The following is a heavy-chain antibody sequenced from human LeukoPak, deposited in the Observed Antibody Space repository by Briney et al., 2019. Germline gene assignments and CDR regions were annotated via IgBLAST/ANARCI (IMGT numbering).Heavy chain of an antibody. J-gene: IGHJ6*04. CDR2: IRSKANSYAT. V-gene: IGHV3-73*01. CDR1: GFTFSGSA. CDR3: AELGITMIGGV. D-gene: IGHD3-10*02. Sequence: PGGSLRLSCAASGFTFSGSAMHWVRQASGKGLEWVDRIRSKANSYATAYAASVKGRFTISRDDSKNTAYLQMNSLRAEDTAVYYCAELGITMIGGVWGKGTTVTISS.